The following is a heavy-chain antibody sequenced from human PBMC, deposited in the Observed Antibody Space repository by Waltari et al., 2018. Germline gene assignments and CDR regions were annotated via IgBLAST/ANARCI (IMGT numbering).Heavy chain of an antibody. CDR2: IEQNGSEK. V-gene: IGHV3-7*01. J-gene: IGHJ1*01. Sequence: APGKGLEWVANIEQNGSEKYYVDSVKGRFTISRDNAKNSLYLQMNSLRAEDTAVYYCASRGEYFQHWGQGTLVTVSS. CDR3: ASRGEYFQH.